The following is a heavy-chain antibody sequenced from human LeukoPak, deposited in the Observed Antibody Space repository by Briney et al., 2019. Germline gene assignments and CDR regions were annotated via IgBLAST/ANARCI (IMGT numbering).Heavy chain of an antibody. J-gene: IGHJ2*01. CDR1: GGSISGYY. D-gene: IGHD4-17*01. CDR2: IYYSGST. V-gene: IGHV4-59*01. CDR3: ARGTPTVTKRRYFDL. Sequence: PSETLSHTCTVSGGSISGYYWSWIRQPPGKGLEWIGYIYYSGSTNYNPSLKSRVTISVDTSKNQFSLKLSSVTAADTAVYYCARGTPTVTKRRYFDLWGRGTLVTVSS.